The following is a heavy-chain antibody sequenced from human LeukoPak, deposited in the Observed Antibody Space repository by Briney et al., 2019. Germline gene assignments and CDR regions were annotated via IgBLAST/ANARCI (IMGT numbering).Heavy chain of an antibody. CDR2: ISGSGGST. CDR1: GFTFSSYA. Sequence: GRSLRLSCAASGFTFSSYAMSWVRQAPGKGLEWVSAISGSGGSTYYADSVKGRFTISRDNSKNTLYLQMNSLRAEDTAVYYCAKGSHCGGDCYFFDYWGQGTLVTVSS. J-gene: IGHJ4*02. D-gene: IGHD2-21*02. CDR3: AKGSHCGGDCYFFDY. V-gene: IGHV3-23*01.